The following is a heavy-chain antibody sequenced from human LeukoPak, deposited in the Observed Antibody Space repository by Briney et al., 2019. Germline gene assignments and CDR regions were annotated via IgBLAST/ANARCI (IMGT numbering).Heavy chain of an antibody. V-gene: IGHV1-69*13. CDR1: GYTFTDYY. CDR2: IIPIFGTA. CDR3: ARDHVNSSSWYEVGFDP. D-gene: IGHD6-13*01. Sequence: GASVKVSCKASGYTFTDYYVHWVRQAPGQGLEWMGGIIPIFGTANYAQKFQGRVTITADESTSTAYMELSSLRSEDTAVYYCARDHVNSSSWYEVGFDPWGQGTLVTVSS. J-gene: IGHJ5*02.